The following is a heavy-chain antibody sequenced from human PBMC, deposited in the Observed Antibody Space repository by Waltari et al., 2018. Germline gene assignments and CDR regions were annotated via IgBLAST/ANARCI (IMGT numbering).Heavy chain of an antibody. CDR3: ARQTAAVDPFDY. D-gene: IGHD2-15*01. J-gene: IGHJ4*02. CDR2: GYPGASEI. V-gene: IGHV5-51*01. CDR1: GLTFTKNW. Sequence: EVQLVQSGAEVKKPGESRKISCKVSGLTFTKNWIAWVRQMPGKGRGWVGRGYPGASEISYRPSLQGHVTISVDESINTAFLQWTSLKASDTAIYFCARQTAAVDPFDYWGQGTLVTVSS.